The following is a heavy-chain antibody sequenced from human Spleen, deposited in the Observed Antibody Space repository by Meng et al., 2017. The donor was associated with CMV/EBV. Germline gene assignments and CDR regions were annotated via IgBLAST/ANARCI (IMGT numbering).Heavy chain of an antibody. Sequence: GGSLRLSCAASGFTFSSYSMNWVRQAPGKGLEWVGLIRNKGYVGTIEYAASVRGRFTISRDDSKSIAYLQMSSLKTEDTAVYYCSRGMGTTIYWGQGTLVTV. V-gene: IGHV3-49*04. J-gene: IGHJ4*02. CDR3: SRGMGTTIY. CDR1: GFTFSSYS. CDR2: IRNKGYVGTI. D-gene: IGHD1-7*01.